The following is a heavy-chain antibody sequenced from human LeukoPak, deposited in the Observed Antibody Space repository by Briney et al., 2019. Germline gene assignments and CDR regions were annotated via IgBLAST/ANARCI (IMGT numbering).Heavy chain of an antibody. J-gene: IGHJ4*02. Sequence: GESLRISCKGSGYSFSSYRIGWVRQMPGKGLEWMGIIYPGDSDTTYSPSFQGQVTISADKSISTAYLQWSSLKASDTAMYYCARHYYRSGSPFDYWGQGTLVTVSS. CDR3: ARHYYRSGSPFDY. CDR2: IYPGDSDT. V-gene: IGHV5-51*01. D-gene: IGHD3-10*01. CDR1: GYSFSSYR.